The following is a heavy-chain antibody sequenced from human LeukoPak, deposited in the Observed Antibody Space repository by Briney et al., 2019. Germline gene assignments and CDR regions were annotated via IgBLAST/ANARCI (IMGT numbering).Heavy chain of an antibody. J-gene: IGHJ4*02. Sequence: SETLSLTCTVSGGSINNYYWNWIRQPPGKGLEWIGYMSYSGNTYYIPSLKSRVTISVDMSKNQFYLQMSSVTAADTAVYYCARDEYGGPFDYWGQGALVTVSS. CDR1: GGSINNYY. CDR2: MSYSGNT. CDR3: ARDEYGGPFDY. V-gene: IGHV4-59*01. D-gene: IGHD4/OR15-4a*01.